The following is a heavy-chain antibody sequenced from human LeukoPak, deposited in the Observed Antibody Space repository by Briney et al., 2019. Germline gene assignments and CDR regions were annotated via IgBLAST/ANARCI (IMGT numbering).Heavy chain of an antibody. CDR2: ISGSGGST. D-gene: IGHD3-22*01. J-gene: IGHJ4*02. V-gene: IGHV3-23*01. CDR3: AKYYYDSSGTLDY. Sequence: PGGSLRLSCAASGFTFSSYAMSWVRQAPGKGLEWVSAISGSGGSTYYADSVEGRFTISRDNSKNTLYLQMNSLRAEDTAVYYCAKYYYDSSGTLDYWGQGTLVTVSS. CDR1: GFTFSSYA.